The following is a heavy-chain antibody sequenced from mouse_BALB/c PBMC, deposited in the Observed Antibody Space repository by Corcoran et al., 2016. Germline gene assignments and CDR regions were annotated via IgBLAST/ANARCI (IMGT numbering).Heavy chain of an antibody. Sequence: ELQLQQSVPELVKPGASMKISCKASDYSFNDYTMNWVKQSHGKNLEWIGLINPYHGGTSYKQKFKGKATLTGDKSSSTAYMELLSLTSEDSAVYYCAIYYGYYVIDYWGQGTSVTVSS. D-gene: IGHD2-1*01. V-gene: IGHV1-18*01. J-gene: IGHJ4*01. CDR3: AIYYGYYVIDY. CDR2: INPYHGGT. CDR1: DYSFNDYT.